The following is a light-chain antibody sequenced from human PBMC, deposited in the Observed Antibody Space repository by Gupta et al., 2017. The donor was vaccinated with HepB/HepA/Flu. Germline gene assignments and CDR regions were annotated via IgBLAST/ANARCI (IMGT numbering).Light chain of an antibody. Sequence: EIVMTQSPATLSVSPGERATLSCRASQSVSSSNLGWYQQKPGQPPRLLIYGASTRATDIPARFSGSGSGTEFTLTISSLQSEDFAVYYCQQFYDWPLTFGGGTKVEIK. V-gene: IGKV3-15*01. CDR1: QSVSSSN. J-gene: IGKJ4*01. CDR2: GAS. CDR3: QQFYDWPLT.